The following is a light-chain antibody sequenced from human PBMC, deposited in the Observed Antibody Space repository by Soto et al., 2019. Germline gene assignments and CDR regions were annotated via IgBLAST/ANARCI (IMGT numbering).Light chain of an antibody. Sequence: DIQMTQSPSSLSASVGYRVTITCLASQSINSYLNWYQQKPGKAPKLLIYAASSLQSGVPSRFSGSGSGTDFTLTISSLQPEDFETYYCQQLNSYPLTFGGGTTVDIK. V-gene: IGKV1-39*01. CDR2: AAS. CDR3: QQLNSYPLT. CDR1: QSINSY. J-gene: IGKJ4*01.